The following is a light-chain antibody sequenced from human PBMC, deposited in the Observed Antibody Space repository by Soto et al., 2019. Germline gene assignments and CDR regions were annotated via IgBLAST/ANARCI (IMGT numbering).Light chain of an antibody. CDR1: SSDVGGYKY. V-gene: IGLV2-14*01. CDR3: SSYSNSNTLWV. Sequence: QSALTQPPSASGSPGQPVTISCTGTSSDVGGYKYVSWYQQHPGKAPKLMIYEVTNRPLGVSNRFSGSKSGNTASLTISGLQAEDEADYYCSSYSNSNTLWVFGGGTKLTVL. J-gene: IGLJ3*02. CDR2: EVT.